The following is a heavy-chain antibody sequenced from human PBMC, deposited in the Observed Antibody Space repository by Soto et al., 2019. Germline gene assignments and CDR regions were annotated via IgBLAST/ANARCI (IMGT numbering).Heavy chain of an antibody. V-gene: IGHV4-31*03. Sequence: QVQLQESGPGLVKPSQTLTLTCTVSGGSISSGSFYWSWIRQHPGKGLEWIGHISDSGSSYYNPSLESRVTISVDTSNTQFSLKLSAVTAAYTAVYFCASTTFYDIFTAYSSLFDYWGQGTLVTVSS. J-gene: IGHJ4*02. CDR2: ISDSGSS. D-gene: IGHD3-9*01. CDR1: GGSISSGSFY. CDR3: ASTTFYDIFTAYSSLFDY.